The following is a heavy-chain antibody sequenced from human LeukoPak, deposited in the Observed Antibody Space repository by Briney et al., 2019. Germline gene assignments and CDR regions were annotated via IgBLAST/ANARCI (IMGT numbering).Heavy chain of an antibody. Sequence: SQTLSLTCTVSGGSISSGSYYWSWIRQPAGKGLEWIGRIYTSGSTNYNPSLKSRVTISVDTSKNQFSLKLSSVTAADTAVYYCAREGGAMIVDAFDIWGQGTMVTVSS. CDR2: IYTSGST. CDR3: AREGGAMIVDAFDI. D-gene: IGHD3-22*01. V-gene: IGHV4-61*02. CDR1: GGSISSGSYY. J-gene: IGHJ3*02.